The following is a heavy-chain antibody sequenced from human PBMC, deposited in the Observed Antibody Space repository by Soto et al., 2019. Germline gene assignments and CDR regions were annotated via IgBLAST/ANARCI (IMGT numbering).Heavy chain of an antibody. J-gene: IGHJ4*02. CDR1: GFTFSNYA. Sequence: EVQLLESGGGLVQTGGSLRLSCAASGFTFSNYAMNWVRQAPGKGLEWISTINSGGSTTDYADSVRGRFTISRDNSQNTLYLQMNSLRPEDTAVYYCAKSGPLGTRLTVFVWTDIYYFDYWGQGTLATVSS. CDR2: INSGGSTT. D-gene: IGHD3-16*01. V-gene: IGHV3-23*01. CDR3: AKSGPLGTRLTVFVWTDIYYFDY.